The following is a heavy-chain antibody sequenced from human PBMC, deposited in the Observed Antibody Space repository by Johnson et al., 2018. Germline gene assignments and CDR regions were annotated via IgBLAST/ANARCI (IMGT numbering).Heavy chain of an antibody. CDR2: IYSGGTT. V-gene: IGHV3-66*02. D-gene: IGHD4-17*01. J-gene: IGHJ6*03. CDR1: GFTVSSIY. CDR3: GRETDRYGREAPGGYYYYREV. Sequence: EVQLVESGGGLVQPGGSLRLSCAASGFTVSSIYMRWVRQAPGKGLEWVSVIYSGGTTYYADSVKGRFAISRDNSKNTLYLQMNSLRAEDTAVYYCGRETDRYGREAPGGYYYYREVWGKGTTVTVSS.